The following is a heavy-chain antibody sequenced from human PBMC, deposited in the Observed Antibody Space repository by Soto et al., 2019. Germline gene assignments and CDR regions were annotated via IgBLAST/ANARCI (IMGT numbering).Heavy chain of an antibody. V-gene: IGHV4-30-2*01. CDR2: IYHSGST. CDR1: GGSISIGGYS. Sequence: PSEPLSLTCSVSGGSISIGGYSWSWIRQPPGKGLEWIGYIYHSGSTYYNPSLKSRVTISVDRSKNQFSLKLSSVTAADTAVYYCLSRLTGVGGMDVWGPGTTVTV. D-gene: IGHD7-27*01. J-gene: IGHJ6*02. CDR3: LSRLTGVGGMDV.